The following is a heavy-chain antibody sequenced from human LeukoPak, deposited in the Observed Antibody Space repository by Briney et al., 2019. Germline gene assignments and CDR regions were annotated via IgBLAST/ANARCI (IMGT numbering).Heavy chain of an antibody. D-gene: IGHD6-13*01. CDR3: ARETYSSSCLGY. V-gene: IGHV3-30-3*01. CDR2: ISYDGSNK. CDR1: GFTFSSYA. Sequence: GGSLRLSCAASGFTFSSYAMHWVRQAPGKGLEWVAVISYDGSNKYYADSVKGRFTISRDNSKNTLYLQMNSLRAEDTAVYYCARETYSSSCLGYWGQGTLVTVSS. J-gene: IGHJ4*02.